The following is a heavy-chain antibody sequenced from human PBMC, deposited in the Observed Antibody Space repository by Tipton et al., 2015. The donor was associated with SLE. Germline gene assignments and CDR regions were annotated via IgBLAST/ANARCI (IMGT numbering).Heavy chain of an antibody. CDR3: AREGPLTVQNPSFDY. CDR1: GGSISSSSYY. Sequence: TLSLTCTVSGGSISSSSYYWGWIRQPPGKGLEWIGSIYYSGSTYYNPSLKSRVTISVDTSKNQFSLKLSSVTAADTAVYYCAREGPLTVQNPSFDYWGQGTLVTVSS. V-gene: IGHV4-39*07. D-gene: IGHD1-1*01. CDR2: IYYSGST. J-gene: IGHJ4*02.